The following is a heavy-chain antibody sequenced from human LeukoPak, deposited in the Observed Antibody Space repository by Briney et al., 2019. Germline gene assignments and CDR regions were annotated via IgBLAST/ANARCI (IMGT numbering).Heavy chain of an antibody. CDR3: ARSHFWSGYEDYYFDY. CDR1: GGSISNYY. V-gene: IGHV4-4*07. CDR2: IYISGST. J-gene: IGHJ4*02. D-gene: IGHD3-3*02. Sequence: SETLSLTCTVSGGSISNYYWSWIRQPAGKGLEWIGRIYISGSTNYNPSPKSRVTMSVDTSKNQFSLKLSSMTAADTAVYYCARSHFWSGYEDYYFDYWGQGTLVTVSS.